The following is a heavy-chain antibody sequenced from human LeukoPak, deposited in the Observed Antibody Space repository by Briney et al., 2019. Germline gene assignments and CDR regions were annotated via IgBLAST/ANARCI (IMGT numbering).Heavy chain of an antibody. D-gene: IGHD3-3*01. CDR3: AKDNFGFLEWLPASGWFDP. CDR2: IRYDGSNK. CDR1: GFTFSSYG. V-gene: IGHV3-30*02. J-gene: IGHJ5*02. Sequence: GGSLRLSCAASGFTFSSYGMHWVRQAPGKGLEWVAFIRYDGSNKYYADSVKGRFTISRDNSKNTLYLQMNSLRAEDTAVYYCAKDNFGFLEWLPASGWFDPWGQGTLVTVSS.